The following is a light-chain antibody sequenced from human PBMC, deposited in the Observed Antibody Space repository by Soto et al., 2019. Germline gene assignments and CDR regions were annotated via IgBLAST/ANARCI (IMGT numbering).Light chain of an antibody. V-gene: IGKV1-39*01. CDR1: ESISTF. Sequence: DSHMTHSPSSLSSSVGDRVTITCRASESISTFLNWYQQKPGKAPNLLVYAASGLQSGVPSRFSGSGSGTDFTLTISSLQPEDFATYYCQQSFRTPITFGQGTRLEIK. CDR2: AAS. J-gene: IGKJ5*01. CDR3: QQSFRTPIT.